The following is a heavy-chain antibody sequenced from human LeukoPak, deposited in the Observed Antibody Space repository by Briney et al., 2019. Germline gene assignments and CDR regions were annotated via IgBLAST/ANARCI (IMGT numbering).Heavy chain of an antibody. J-gene: IGHJ5*02. CDR1: GFTFSIYD. CDR2: ISDSGGST. V-gene: IGHV3-23*01. CDR3: AKDLSRAVAADWFDP. Sequence: GGSLRLSCAASGFTFSIYDMSWVRQAPGKGLEWVSSISDSGGSTYYADSVKGRFTFSRDNSKNTLYLQMTNLRAADTAVYYCAKDLSRAVAADWFDPWDQGSLVTVSS. D-gene: IGHD6-19*01.